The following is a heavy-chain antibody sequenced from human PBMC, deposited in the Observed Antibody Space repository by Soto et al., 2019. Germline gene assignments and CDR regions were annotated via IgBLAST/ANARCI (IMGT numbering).Heavy chain of an antibody. Sequence: ASVKVSCKASGFTFSNYGLNWVRQAPGQGLEWMGWVSANNGHTNYAQNLQGRVSMTTDTSTSTAYMELRGLTFDDAAVYYCARDIESVTAKHFFYYYAMDVWGQGTTVTVSS. CDR2: VSANNGHT. CDR1: GFTFSNYG. V-gene: IGHV1-18*01. J-gene: IGHJ6*02. D-gene: IGHD2-8*01. CDR3: ARDIESVTAKHFFYYYAMDV.